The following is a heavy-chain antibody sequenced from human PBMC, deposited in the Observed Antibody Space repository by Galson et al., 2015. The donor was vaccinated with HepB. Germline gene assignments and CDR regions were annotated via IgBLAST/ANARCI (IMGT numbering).Heavy chain of an antibody. V-gene: IGHV3-7*03. J-gene: IGHJ4*02. Sequence: SLRLSCAASGFTFSSYAMHWVRQAPGKGLEWVASIKQDGSEKYYVDSVKGRFTISRDNAKNSLYLQINSLRAEDTAVYFCAREDVVATLTGGFDYWGQGTLVTVSS. CDR2: IKQDGSEK. D-gene: IGHD5-12*01. CDR3: AREDVVATLTGGFDY. CDR1: GFTFSSYA.